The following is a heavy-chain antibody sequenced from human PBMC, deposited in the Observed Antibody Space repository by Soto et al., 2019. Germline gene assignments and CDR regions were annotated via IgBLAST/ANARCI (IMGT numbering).Heavy chain of an antibody. CDR1: GFTFSNYG. D-gene: IGHD2-8*01. CDR3: ARDIESVTAKHFFYYYAMDV. Sequence: ASVKVSCKASGFTFSNYGLNWVRQAPGQGLEWMGWVSANNGHTNYAQNLQGRVSITTDTSTSKAYMELRGLRFDDTAVYYCARDIESVTAKHFFYYYAMDVWGQGTTVTVSS. J-gene: IGHJ6*02. V-gene: IGHV1-18*01. CDR2: VSANNGHT.